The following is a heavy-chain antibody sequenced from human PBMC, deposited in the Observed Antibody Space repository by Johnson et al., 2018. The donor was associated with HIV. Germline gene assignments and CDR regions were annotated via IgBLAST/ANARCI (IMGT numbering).Heavy chain of an antibody. Sequence: QMQLVESGGGVVQPGGSLRLSCVASGFNFSTYGMHWVRQAPGKGLEWVAFIRYYGHNNFYGDSVQGRFTLSRDNSKNALYMQMNSLRAEDTAVYYCAKGDYYYDNGGGLGALDVWSQGTMVTVSS. D-gene: IGHD3-22*01. V-gene: IGHV3-30*02. CDR3: AKGDYYYDNGGGLGALDV. J-gene: IGHJ3*01. CDR2: IRYYGHNN. CDR1: GFNFSTYG.